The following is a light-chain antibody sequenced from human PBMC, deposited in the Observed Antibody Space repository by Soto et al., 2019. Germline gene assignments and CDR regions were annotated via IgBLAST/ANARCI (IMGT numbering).Light chain of an antibody. J-gene: IGLJ2*01. CDR1: SSDVGSYNY. CDR2: DVN. CDR3: TSYTSSRDVV. Sequence: QSVLTQPASVSGSPGQSITIPCTGSSSDVGSYNYVSWYQQHPGKAPKLLIYDVNNRPSGVSNRFSGSKSGNTASLTISGLQAEDEADYYCTSYTSSRDVVFGGGTKLTVL. V-gene: IGLV2-14*03.